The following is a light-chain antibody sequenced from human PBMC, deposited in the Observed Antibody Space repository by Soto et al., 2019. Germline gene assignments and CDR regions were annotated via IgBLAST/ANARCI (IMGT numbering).Light chain of an antibody. Sequence: DVQMTQSPSTLSASVGDRVTINCRASESIGYYLAWYQQRPGEAPKLLIYKASSLESGVPLRFSGSGSGTEFTLTINSLQPDDLATYYCQQYQTYSRTFGQGTKVEIK. CDR3: QQYQTYSRT. CDR1: ESIGYY. V-gene: IGKV1-5*03. J-gene: IGKJ1*01. CDR2: KAS.